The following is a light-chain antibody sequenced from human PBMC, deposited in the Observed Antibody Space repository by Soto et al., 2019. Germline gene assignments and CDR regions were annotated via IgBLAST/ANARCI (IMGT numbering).Light chain of an antibody. CDR3: QQRINWPPFT. CDR1: QSVSSY. J-gene: IGKJ3*01. Sequence: EIVLTQSPATLSLSPGERATLSCRASQSVSSYLAWYQQKPGQAPRLLIYDASNRATGIPARFSGSGSGTDFTLTINSLQPEDFAVYYCQQRINWPPFTFGPGTKVDIK. V-gene: IGKV3-11*01. CDR2: DAS.